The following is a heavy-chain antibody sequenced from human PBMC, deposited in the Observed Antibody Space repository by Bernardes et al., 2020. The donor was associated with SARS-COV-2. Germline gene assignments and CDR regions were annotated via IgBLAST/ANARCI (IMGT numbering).Heavy chain of an antibody. J-gene: IGHJ6*02. Sequence: SETLSLTCAVYGGSFSGYYWSWIRQPPGKGLEWIGEINHSGSTNYNPSLKSRVTISVDTSKNQFSLKLSSVTAADTAVYYCARGPVHDSSGYYEYYYYGMDVWGQGTTVTVSS. V-gene: IGHV4-34*01. CDR3: ARGPVHDSSGYYEYYYYGMDV. D-gene: IGHD3-22*01. CDR1: GGSFSGYY. CDR2: INHSGST.